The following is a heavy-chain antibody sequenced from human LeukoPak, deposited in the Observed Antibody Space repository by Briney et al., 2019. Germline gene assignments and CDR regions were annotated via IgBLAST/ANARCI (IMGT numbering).Heavy chain of an antibody. J-gene: IGHJ4*02. CDR3: ARDPVYGSGTF. D-gene: IGHD3-10*01. CDR2: IYYSGTT. CDR1: GGSISSYY. Sequence: PSETLSLTCTVSGGSISSYYWSWIRQPPGKGLEWIGYIYYSGTTYYNPSLKGRISFSMQTSKNQFSLNLRSVTAADTAVYYCARDPVYGSGTFWGQGTLVTVSS. V-gene: IGHV4-59*12.